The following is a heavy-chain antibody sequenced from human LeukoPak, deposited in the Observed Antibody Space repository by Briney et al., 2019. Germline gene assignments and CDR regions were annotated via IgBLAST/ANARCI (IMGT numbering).Heavy chain of an antibody. V-gene: IGHV3-48*03. CDR2: ISSSGSTI. D-gene: IGHD1-1*01. J-gene: IGHJ4*02. CDR3: AKDWGGGNWATFDY. Sequence: GGSLRLSCAASGFTFSSYEMNWVRQAPGKGLEWVSYISSSGSTIYYADSVKGRFTISRDNSRNSLYLQMHSLTIEDTALYYCAKDWGGGNWATFDYWGQGTLLTVSS. CDR1: GFTFSSYE.